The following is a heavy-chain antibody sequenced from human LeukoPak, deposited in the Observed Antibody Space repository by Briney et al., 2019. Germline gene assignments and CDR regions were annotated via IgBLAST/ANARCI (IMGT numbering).Heavy chain of an antibody. CDR1: GYSISSGYY. D-gene: IGHD3-22*01. CDR3: ARHEDYYDSSGYVRY. J-gene: IGHJ4*02. Sequence: PSVTLSLTCAVSGYSISSGYYWGWIRQPPGKGLEWIGSIYHSGSTYYNPSLKSRVTISVDTSKNQFSLKLSSVTAADTAVYYCARHEDYYDSSGYVRYWGQGTLVTVSS. V-gene: IGHV4-38-2*01. CDR2: IYHSGST.